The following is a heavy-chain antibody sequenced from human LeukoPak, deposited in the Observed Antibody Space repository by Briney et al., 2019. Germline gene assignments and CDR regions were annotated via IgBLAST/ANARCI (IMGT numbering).Heavy chain of an antibody. CDR3: AREAEVTFDI. J-gene: IGHJ3*02. CDR2: ISSSSSTI. V-gene: IGHV3-48*04. CDR1: GFTFSSYS. Sequence: GGSLRLSCAASGFTFSSYSMNWVRQAPGKGLEWVSYISSSSSTIYYADSVKGRFTISRDNAKNSLYLQMNSLRAEDTAVYYCAREAEVTFDIWGQGTMVTVSS. D-gene: IGHD2-21*01.